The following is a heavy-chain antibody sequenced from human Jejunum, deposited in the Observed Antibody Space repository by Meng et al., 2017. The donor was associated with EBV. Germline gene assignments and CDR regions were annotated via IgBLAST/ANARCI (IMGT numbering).Heavy chain of an antibody. CDR1: GGSVNSGNVY. J-gene: IGHJ4*02. Sequence: QLQRQEPGPGLVKPSGTLSLTCTVSGGSVNSGNVYWSWIRQPPGKGLEWIGYIYYSGSTNYIPSLKSRVTISLDTSKNQFSLKLSSVTAADTAVYYCAGLRYSGYDRAFDYWGQGALVTVSS. V-gene: IGHV4-61*01. CDR2: IYYSGST. D-gene: IGHD5-12*01. CDR3: AGLRYSGYDRAFDY.